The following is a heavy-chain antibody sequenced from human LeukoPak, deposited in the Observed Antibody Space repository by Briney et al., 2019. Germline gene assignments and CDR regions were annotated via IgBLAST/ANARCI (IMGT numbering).Heavy chain of an antibody. CDR3: ARGGLANYFDY. Sequence: SETLSLTCVVYGGSFSGYYWSWIRQPPGKGLEWIGEINHSGTTNYNPSLKSRVTISVDTSKNQFSLRLTSVTAADTAVYYCARGGLANYFDYWGQGTLVPVSS. CDR2: INHSGTT. J-gene: IGHJ4*02. D-gene: IGHD3/OR15-3a*01. CDR1: GGSFSGYY. V-gene: IGHV4-34*01.